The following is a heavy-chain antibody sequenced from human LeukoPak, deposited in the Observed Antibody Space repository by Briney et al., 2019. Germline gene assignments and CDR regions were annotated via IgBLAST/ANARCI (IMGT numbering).Heavy chain of an antibody. Sequence: GGSLRLSCAASGFTVSSNYMSWVRQAPGKGLEWVANINQDGSERNYVDSVKGRFTISRDNSKNSLYLQMNSLRGADTAVYFCLRTFDYWGQGTLVTVSS. CDR2: INQDGSER. CDR1: GFTVSSNY. CDR3: LRTFDY. J-gene: IGHJ4*02. V-gene: IGHV3-7*01.